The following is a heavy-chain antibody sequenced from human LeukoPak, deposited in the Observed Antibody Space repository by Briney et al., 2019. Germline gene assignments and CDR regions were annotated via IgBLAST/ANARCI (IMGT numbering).Heavy chain of an antibody. CDR1: GGSISSHY. CDR3: ARSAAGTADFDY. V-gene: IGHV4-4*07. J-gene: IGHJ4*02. D-gene: IGHD6-13*01. Sequence: PSETLSLTCTVSGGSISSHYWNWIRQPPGKGLEWIGRFYTSGSTNYNPSLKSRVTMSVDTSKNQFSLNLSSVTAADTAVYYCARSAAGTADFDYWGQGTLVTVSS. CDR2: FYTSGST.